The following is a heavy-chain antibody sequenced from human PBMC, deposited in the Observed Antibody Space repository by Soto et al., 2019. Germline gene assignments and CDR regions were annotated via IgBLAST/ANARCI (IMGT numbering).Heavy chain of an antibody. CDR1: GFTFSNAW. CDR2: IKSKTDGGTT. V-gene: IGHV3-15*01. CDR3: TTEHLVQLEPGDYYYMDV. D-gene: IGHD1-1*01. Sequence: GGSLRLSCAASGFTFSNAWMSWVRQAPGKGLEWVGRIKSKTDGGTTDYAAPVKGRLTISRDDSKNTLYLQMNSLKTEDTAVYYCTTEHLVQLEPGDYYYMDVWGKGTTVTVSS. J-gene: IGHJ6*03.